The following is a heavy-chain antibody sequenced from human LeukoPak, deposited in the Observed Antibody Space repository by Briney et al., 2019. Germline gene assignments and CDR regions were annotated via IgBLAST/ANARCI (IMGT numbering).Heavy chain of an antibody. D-gene: IGHD3-16*02. CDR1: GGSFSGYY. Sequence: PSETLSLTCAVYGGSFSGYYWSWIRQPPGKGLEWIGEINHSGSTSYNPSLKSRVTISVDTSKNQFSLKLSSVTAADTAVYYCARFMITFGGVIPYHAFDIWGQGTMVTVSS. J-gene: IGHJ3*02. CDR3: ARFMITFGGVIPYHAFDI. V-gene: IGHV4-34*01. CDR2: INHSGST.